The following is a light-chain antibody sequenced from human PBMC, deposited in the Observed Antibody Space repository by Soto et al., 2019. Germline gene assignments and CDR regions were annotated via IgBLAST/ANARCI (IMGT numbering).Light chain of an antibody. CDR3: QQFHSYPLT. CDR1: QSISMW. CDR2: TAS. V-gene: IGKV1-5*03. Sequence: DIQMTQSPSTLSASVGDRVTITCRASQSISMWLAWYQQKVGKAPEVLIYTASNLESGVPSRFSGSGSGTEFTLTISSLQPDDFATYYCQQFHSYPLTFGGGTKVEIK. J-gene: IGKJ4*01.